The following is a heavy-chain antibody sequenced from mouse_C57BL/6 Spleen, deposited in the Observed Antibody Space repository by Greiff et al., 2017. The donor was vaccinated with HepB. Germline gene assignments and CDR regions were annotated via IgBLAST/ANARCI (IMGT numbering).Heavy chain of an antibody. Sequence: QVHVQQPGAELVKPGASVKMSCKASGYTFTSYWITWVKQRPGQGLEWIGDIYPGSGSTNYNEKFKSKATLTVDTASSTAYMQLSSLTSEDSAVYYCAREGYYYGSSHFDYWGQGTTLTVSS. V-gene: IGHV1-55*01. CDR1: GYTFTSYW. D-gene: IGHD1-1*01. CDR2: IYPGSGST. J-gene: IGHJ2*01. CDR3: AREGYYYGSSHFDY.